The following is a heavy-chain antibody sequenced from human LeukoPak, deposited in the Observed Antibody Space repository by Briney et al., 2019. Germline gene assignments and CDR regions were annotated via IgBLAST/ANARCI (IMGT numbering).Heavy chain of an antibody. D-gene: IGHD4-17*01. J-gene: IGHJ4*02. CDR3: AKRPSDYGDYVTYFDY. V-gene: IGHV3-30*18. CDR1: GFIFISYG. Sequence: PGGSLRLSCAASGFIFISYGMHWVRQAPGKGLEWVGVISDDGRNKKHADSVKGRFTISRDNSKDTLYLQMNSLRDEDTAVYYCAKRPSDYGDYVTYFDYWGQGTLVTVSS. CDR2: ISDDGRNK.